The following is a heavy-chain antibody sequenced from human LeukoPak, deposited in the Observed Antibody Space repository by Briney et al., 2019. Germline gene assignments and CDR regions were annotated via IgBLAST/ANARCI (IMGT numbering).Heavy chain of an antibody. D-gene: IGHD6-25*01. CDR2: IYTSGST. CDR3: ARAPQRSYYYMDV. CDR1: GGSISSYY. V-gene: IGHV4-4*09. J-gene: IGHJ6*03. Sequence: SETLSLTCTVSGGSISSYYWSWIRQPPGKGLEWIGYIYTSGSTNYNPSLKSRVTISVDTSKNQFSLQLNSVTPEDTAVYYCARAPQRSYYYMDVWGKGTTVTVSS.